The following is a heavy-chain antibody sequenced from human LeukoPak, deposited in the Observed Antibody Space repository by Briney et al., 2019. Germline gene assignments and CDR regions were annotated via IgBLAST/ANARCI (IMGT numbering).Heavy chain of an antibody. CDR2: INPNSGGT. D-gene: IGHD2-2*01. J-gene: IGHJ3*02. Sequence: GASVKASCKASGYTFTGYYMHWVRQAPGQGLEWMGWINPNSGGTNYAQKFQGRVTMTRDTSISTAYMELSRLRSDDTAVYYCARAEGLYCSSTSCYRLGGAFDIWGQGTMVTVSS. CDR1: GYTFTGYY. V-gene: IGHV1-2*02. CDR3: ARAEGLYCSSTSCYRLGGAFDI.